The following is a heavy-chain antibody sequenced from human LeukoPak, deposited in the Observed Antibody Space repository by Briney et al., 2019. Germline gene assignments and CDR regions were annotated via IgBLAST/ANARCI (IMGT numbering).Heavy chain of an antibody. J-gene: IGHJ5*02. CDR1: GFTFSSYA. D-gene: IGHD3-10*01. CDR2: ISYDGSNK. CDR3: ARVLLLWFGELPNRDRPLVSFDP. Sequence: PGGSLRLSCAASGFTFSSYAMHWVRQAPGKGLEWVAVISYDGSNKYYADSVKGRFTISRDNSKNTLYLQMNSLRAEDTAVYYCARVLLLWFGELPNRDRPLVSFDPWGQGTLVTVSS. V-gene: IGHV3-30-3*01.